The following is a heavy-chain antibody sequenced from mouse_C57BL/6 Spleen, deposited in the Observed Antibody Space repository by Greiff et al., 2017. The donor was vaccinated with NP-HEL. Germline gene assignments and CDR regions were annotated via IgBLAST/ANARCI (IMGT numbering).Heavy chain of an antibody. D-gene: IGHD2-4*01. CDR3: ARDGGLRRFYAMDY. CDR1: GYTFTDYY. V-gene: IGHV1-26*01. Sequence: EVQLQQSGPELVKPGASVKISCKASGYTFTDYYMNWVKQSHGKSLEWIGDINPNNGGTSYNQKFKGKATLTVDKSSSTAYMELRSLTSEDSAVYYCARDGGLRRFYAMDYWGQGTSVTVSS. J-gene: IGHJ4*01. CDR2: INPNNGGT.